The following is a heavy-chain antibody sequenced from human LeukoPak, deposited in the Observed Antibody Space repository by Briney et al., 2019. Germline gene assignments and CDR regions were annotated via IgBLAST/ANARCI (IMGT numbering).Heavy chain of an antibody. CDR2: INHSGST. J-gene: IGHJ4*02. D-gene: IGHD1-26*01. V-gene: IGHV4-34*01. Sequence: SETLSLTCAVYGGSFSGYYWSWIRQPPGKGLEWIGEINHSGSTNYNPSLKSRVTISVDTSKNQFSLKLSSVTAADTAVYYCARARSKGAATWWGRGTLVTVSS. CDR3: ARARSKGAATW. CDR1: GGSFSGYY.